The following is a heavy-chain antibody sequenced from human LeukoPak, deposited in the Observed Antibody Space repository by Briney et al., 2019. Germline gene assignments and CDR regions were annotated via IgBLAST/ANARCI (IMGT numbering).Heavy chain of an antibody. CDR2: ISGSGGST. CDR1: GFTFSSYA. CDR3: AKAKPRAVAGTLQD. V-gene: IGHV3-23*01. J-gene: IGHJ4*02. Sequence: GGSLRLSCAASGFTFSSYAMSWVRQAPGKGLEWASAISGSGGSTYYADSVKGRFTISRDNSKNTLYLQMNSLRAEDTAVYYCAKAKPRAVAGTLQDWGQGTLVTVSS. D-gene: IGHD6-19*01.